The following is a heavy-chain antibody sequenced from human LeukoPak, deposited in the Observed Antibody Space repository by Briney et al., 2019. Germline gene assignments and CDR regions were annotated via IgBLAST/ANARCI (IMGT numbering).Heavy chain of an antibody. CDR2: IYYSGST. J-gene: IGHJ4*02. V-gene: IGHV4-30-4*01. D-gene: IGHD6-13*01. Sequence: PSETLSLTCTVSGGSISSGDYYWSWIRQPPGKGLEWIGYIYYSGSTYYNPSLKSRVTISVDTSKNQFSLKLSSVTAADTAVYYCARDSSSWINLNFDYWGQGTLVTVSS. CDR3: ARDSSSWINLNFDY. CDR1: GGSISSGDYY.